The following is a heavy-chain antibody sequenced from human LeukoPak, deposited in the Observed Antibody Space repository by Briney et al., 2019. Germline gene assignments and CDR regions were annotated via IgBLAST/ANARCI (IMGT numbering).Heavy chain of an antibody. CDR3: AKTAGIAVAGRDFDY. CDR2: ISGSGGST. D-gene: IGHD6-19*01. CDR1: GLTFSSYA. J-gene: IGHJ4*02. V-gene: IGHV3-23*01. Sequence: QPGGSLRLSCAASGLTFSSYAMSWVRQAPGKGLEWVSAISGSGGSTYYADSVKGRFTISRDNSKNTPYLQMNSLRAEDTAVYYCAKTAGIAVAGRDFDYWGQGTLVTVSS.